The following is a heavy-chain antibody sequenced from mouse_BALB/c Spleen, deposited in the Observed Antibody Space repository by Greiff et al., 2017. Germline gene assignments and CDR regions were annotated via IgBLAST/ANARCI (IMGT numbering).Heavy chain of an antibody. D-gene: IGHD1-1*01. J-gene: IGHJ4*01. CDR1: GYTFTSYW. V-gene: IGHV1-69*02. CDR3: TRSYYYGSTSYAMDY. CDR2: IYPSDSYT. Sequence: QVQLQQPGAELVRPGASVKLSCKASGYTFTSYWINWVKQRPGQGLEWIGNIYPSDSYTNYNQKFKDKATLTVDKSSSTAYMQLSSPTSEDSAVYYCTRSYYYGSTSYAMDYWGQGTSVTVSS.